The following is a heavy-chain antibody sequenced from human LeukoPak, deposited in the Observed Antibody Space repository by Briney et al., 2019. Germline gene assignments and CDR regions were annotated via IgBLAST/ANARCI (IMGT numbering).Heavy chain of an antibody. CDR3: AGGTTADDYGMDV. CDR1: GGSISSYY. J-gene: IGHJ6*02. CDR2: IYYSGST. V-gene: IGHV4-59*01. D-gene: IGHD4-11*01. Sequence: SETLSLTCTVSGGSISSYYWSWIRQPPGKGLEWIGYIYYSGSTNYNPSLKSRVTISVDTSKNQFSLKLSSVTAADTAVYYCAGGTTADDYGMDVWGQGTTVTVSS.